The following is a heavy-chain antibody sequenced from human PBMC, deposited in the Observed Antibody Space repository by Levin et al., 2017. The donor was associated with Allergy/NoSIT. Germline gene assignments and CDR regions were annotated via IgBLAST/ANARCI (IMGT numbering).Heavy chain of an antibody. J-gene: IGHJ4*02. V-gene: IGHV4-34*01. CDR3: ARESYGSGSRAFDY. D-gene: IGHD3-10*01. Sequence: PSETLSLTCAVYGGSFSGYYWSWIRQPPGKGLEWIGEINHSGSTNYNPSLKSRVTISVDTSKNQFSLKLSSVTAADTAVYYCARESYGSGSRAFDYWGQGTLVTVSS. CDR1: GGSFSGYY. CDR2: INHSGST.